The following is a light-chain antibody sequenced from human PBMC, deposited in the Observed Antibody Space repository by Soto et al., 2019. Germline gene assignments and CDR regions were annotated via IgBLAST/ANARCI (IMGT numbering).Light chain of an antibody. Sequence: QSALTQPDSVYGSPGQSITISRNGTSSDVGNYNYVSWYQHHPGKAPKLMVYDVSHRPSGVSNRFSGSKSGSTASLTISGLQAEDEADYYCSSYTRSSSYVFELGPRSPS. CDR2: DVS. CDR3: SSYTRSSSYV. V-gene: IGLV2-14*03. J-gene: IGLJ1*01. CDR1: SSDVGNYNY.